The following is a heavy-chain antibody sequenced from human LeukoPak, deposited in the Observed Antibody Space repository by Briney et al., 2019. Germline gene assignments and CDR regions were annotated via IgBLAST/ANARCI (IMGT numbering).Heavy chain of an antibody. CDR1: GFTFTSSA. CDR2: IVVGSGNT. V-gene: IGHV1-58*01. Sequence: GASVKVSCKASGFTFTSSAVQWVRQARGQRLEWIGWIVVGSGNTNYAQKFQERVTITRDMSTSTAYMELSSLRPEDTAVYYCAAVPIAVAGTFDYWGQGTLVTVSS. CDR3: AAVPIAVAGTFDY. J-gene: IGHJ4*02. D-gene: IGHD6-19*01.